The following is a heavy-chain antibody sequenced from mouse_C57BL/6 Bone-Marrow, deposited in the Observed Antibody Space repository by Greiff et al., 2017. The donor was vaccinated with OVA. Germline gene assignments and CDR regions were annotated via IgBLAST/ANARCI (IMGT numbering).Heavy chain of an antibody. CDR1: GFTFTDYY. CDR3: ARSLYCGSSYFDY. V-gene: IGHV14-2*01. Sequence: EVQLQQSGAELVKPGASVKLSCTASGFTFTDYYMHWVKQRPEQGLEWIGRIDPEDGGTNYAPKFQGKATLTADTSSNTAYLKLSSLTSEDTAVYYCARSLYCGSSYFDYWGQGTTLTVSA. J-gene: IGHJ2*01. D-gene: IGHD1-1*01. CDR2: IDPEDGGT.